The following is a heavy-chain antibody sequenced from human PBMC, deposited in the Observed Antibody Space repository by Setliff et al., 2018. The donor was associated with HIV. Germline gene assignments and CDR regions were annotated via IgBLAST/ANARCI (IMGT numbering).Heavy chain of an antibody. Sequence: TLSLTCSVSGGSLSSYYWSWIRQPPGKGLEWIGYVYYSGTTNYNPSLKSRVSMSVDTSKNQFSLRLSSVTAADTAVYYCARKYLVNVFDYWGQGMLVTVS. CDR3: ARKYLVNVFDY. J-gene: IGHJ4*02. CDR1: GGSLSSYY. D-gene: IGHD3-22*01. V-gene: IGHV4-59*01. CDR2: VYYSGTT.